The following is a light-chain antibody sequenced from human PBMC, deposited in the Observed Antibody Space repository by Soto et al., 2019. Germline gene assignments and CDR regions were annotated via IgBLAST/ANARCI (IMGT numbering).Light chain of an antibody. CDR3: QQYDDLPIT. CDR1: QSISNW. Sequence: DIQMTQSPSTLSASVGDRVTITCRASQSISNWLAWYQQKQGKAPKVLISDVSNLETGISSRFSGSGSGTDFTFTISSLQAEDVATYYCQQYDDLPITFRQGARPEIK. CDR2: DVS. J-gene: IGKJ5*01. V-gene: IGKV1-33*01.